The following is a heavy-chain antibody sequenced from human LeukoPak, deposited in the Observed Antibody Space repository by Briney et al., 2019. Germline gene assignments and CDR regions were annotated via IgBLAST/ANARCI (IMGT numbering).Heavy chain of an antibody. CDR3: ARDLTMIVPGALAETDY. J-gene: IGHJ4*02. V-gene: IGHV3-33*01. CDR2: IWYDGSNK. D-gene: IGHD3-22*01. CDR1: GFTFSSYG. Sequence: PGGSLRLSCAASGFTFSSYGMHWVRQAPGKGLEWVAVIWYDGSNKYYADSVKGRFTISRDNSKNTLYLQMNSLRAEDTAVYYCARDLTMIVPGALAETDYWGQGTLVTVSS.